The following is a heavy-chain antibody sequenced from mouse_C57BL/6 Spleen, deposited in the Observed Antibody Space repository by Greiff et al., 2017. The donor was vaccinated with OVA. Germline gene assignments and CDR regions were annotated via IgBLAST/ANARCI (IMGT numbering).Heavy chain of an antibody. CDR2: IYPGSGST. D-gene: IGHD1-1*01. Sequence: VQLQQPGAELVKPGASVKMSCKASGYTFTSYWITWVKQRPGQGLEWIGDIYPGSGSTNYNEKFKSKATLTVDTSSSTAYMQLSSLTSEDSAVYYCARGPNYYGSSSYYFDYWGQGTTLTVSS. V-gene: IGHV1-55*01. CDR1: GYTFTSYW. J-gene: IGHJ2*01. CDR3: ARGPNYYGSSSYYFDY.